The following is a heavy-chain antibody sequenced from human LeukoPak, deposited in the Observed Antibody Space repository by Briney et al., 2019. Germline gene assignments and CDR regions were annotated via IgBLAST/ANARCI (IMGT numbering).Heavy chain of an antibody. CDR2: IWYDGSNK. D-gene: IGHD5-18*01. CDR3: ARDLKESFGYSLFRAYCYYGMDV. Sequence: HSGGSLRLSCAASGFTFSSYGMHWVRQAPGKGLEWVAVIWYDGSNKYYADSVKGRFTISRDNSKNTLYLQMNSLRAEDTAVYYCARDLKESFGYSLFRAYCYYGMDVWGQGTTVTVSS. CDR1: GFTFSSYG. J-gene: IGHJ6*02. V-gene: IGHV3-33*01.